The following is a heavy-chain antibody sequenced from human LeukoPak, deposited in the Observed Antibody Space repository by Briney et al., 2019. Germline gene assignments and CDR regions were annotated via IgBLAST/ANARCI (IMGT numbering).Heavy chain of an antibody. J-gene: IGHJ5*02. D-gene: IGHD3-3*01. V-gene: IGHV4-59*01. CDR1: GGSIGSYY. CDR3: ARALVFNYYDFWSGYYHWFDP. CDR2: IYYSGST. Sequence: SETLSLTCTVSGGSIGSYYWSWIRQPPGKGLEWIGYIYYSGSTNYNPSLKSRVTISVDTSKNQFSLKLSSVTAADTAVYYCARALVFNYYDFWSGYYHWFDPWGQGTLVTVSS.